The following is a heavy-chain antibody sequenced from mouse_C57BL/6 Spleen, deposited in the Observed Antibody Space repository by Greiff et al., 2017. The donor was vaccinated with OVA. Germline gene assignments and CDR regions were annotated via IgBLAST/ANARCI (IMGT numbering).Heavy chain of an antibody. D-gene: IGHD2-2*01. V-gene: IGHV1-69*01. Sequence: QVQLQQPGAELVMPGASVKLSCKASGYTFTSYWMHWVKQRPGQGLEWIGEIDPSDSYPNYNQKFKGKSTLTVDKSSSTAYMQLSSLTSEDSAVYYCARNGYYGYFDVWGTGTTVTVSS. CDR1: GYTFTSYW. J-gene: IGHJ1*03. CDR2: IDPSDSYP. CDR3: ARNGYYGYFDV.